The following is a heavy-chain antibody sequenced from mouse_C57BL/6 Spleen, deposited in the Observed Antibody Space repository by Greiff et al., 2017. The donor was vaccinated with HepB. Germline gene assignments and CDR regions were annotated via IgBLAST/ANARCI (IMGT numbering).Heavy chain of an antibody. CDR1: GFNFKNTY. CDR2: IDPANGNT. D-gene: IGHD1-1*01. J-gene: IGHJ2*01. CDR3: ARIMGTVVATDY. Sequence: VQLKESVAELVRPGASVKLSCTASGFNFKNTYMHWVKQRPEQGLEWIGRIDPANGNTKYAPKFQGKATITADTSSNTAYLQLSSLTSEDTAIYYCARIMGTVVATDYWGQGTTLTVSS. V-gene: IGHV14-3*01.